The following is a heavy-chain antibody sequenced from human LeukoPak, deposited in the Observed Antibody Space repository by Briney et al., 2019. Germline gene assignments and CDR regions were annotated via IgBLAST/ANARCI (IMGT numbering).Heavy chain of an antibody. J-gene: IGHJ4*02. D-gene: IGHD3-9*01. CDR3: AKINLPPELRYFDWLLSAEYYFDY. CDR2: ISGSGGST. CDR1: GFTFSSYA. V-gene: IGHV3-23*01. Sequence: GGSLRLSCAASGFTFSSYAMSWVRQAPGKGLEWVSAISGSGGSTYYADSVKGPFTISRDNSKNTLYLQMNSLRAEDTAVYYCAKINLPPELRYFDWLLSAEYYFDYWGQGTLVTVSS.